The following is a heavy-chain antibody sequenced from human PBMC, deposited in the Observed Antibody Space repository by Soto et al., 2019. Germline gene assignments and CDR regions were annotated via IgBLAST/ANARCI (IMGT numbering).Heavy chain of an antibody. CDR1: GFTFSSYS. Sequence: ESGGGLVQPGGSLRLSCAASGFTFSSYSMNWVRQAPGKGLEWVSYISSSSSTIYYADSVKGRFTISRDNAKNSLYLQMNSLRAEDTAVYYCARDDYDFWSGYSLFDYWGQGTLVTVSS. J-gene: IGHJ4*02. CDR2: ISSSSSTI. D-gene: IGHD3-3*01. CDR3: ARDDYDFWSGYSLFDY. V-gene: IGHV3-48*01.